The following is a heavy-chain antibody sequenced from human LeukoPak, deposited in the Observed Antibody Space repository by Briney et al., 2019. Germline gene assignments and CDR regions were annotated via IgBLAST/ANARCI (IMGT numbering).Heavy chain of an antibody. CDR1: GFTFSTYA. CDR3: AKGSLRLGELSSWTLDY. V-gene: IGHV3-23*01. CDR2: ISGSGSST. Sequence: GGSLRLSCAASGFTFSTYAMSWVRQAPGKGPEWVSSISGSGSSTSYADSVKGLFTISRDNSKNTLDLQMNSLRAEDTAIYYCAKGSLRLGELSSWTLDYWGQGTLVTVSS. D-gene: IGHD3-16*02. J-gene: IGHJ4*02.